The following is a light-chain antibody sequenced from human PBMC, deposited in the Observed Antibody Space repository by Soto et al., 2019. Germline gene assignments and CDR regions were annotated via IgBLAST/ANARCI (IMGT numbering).Light chain of an antibody. V-gene: IGKV3D-20*02. CDR1: QSFSSSY. CDR3: QQRSNWPPIT. Sequence: EIVLTQSPGTLSLSPGERATLSCRASQSFSSSYLVWYQQRPGQAPRLLIYDASNRATGIPARFSGSGSGTDFTLTISSLEPEDFAVYYCQQRSNWPPITFGQGTRLEI. CDR2: DAS. J-gene: IGKJ5*01.